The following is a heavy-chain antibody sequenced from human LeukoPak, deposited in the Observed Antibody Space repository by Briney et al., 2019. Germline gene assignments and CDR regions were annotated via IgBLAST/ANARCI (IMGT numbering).Heavy chain of an antibody. CDR1: GFTFSSYT. CDR3: ARGRRDYGNYEGTLEY. J-gene: IGHJ4*02. D-gene: IGHD4-11*01. V-gene: IGHV3-48*01. CDR2: ISTSSRTI. Sequence: PGGSLRLSCAASGFTFSSYTMDWVRQAPGKGLEWVAYISTSSRTIYYADSVKGRFTISRDDAKNSLSLHMDSLRAEDTAVYYCARGRRDYGNYEGTLEYWGQGTLVTVSS.